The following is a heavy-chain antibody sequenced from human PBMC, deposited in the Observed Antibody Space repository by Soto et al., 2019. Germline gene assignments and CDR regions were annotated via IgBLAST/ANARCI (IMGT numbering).Heavy chain of an antibody. D-gene: IGHD2-15*01. V-gene: IGHV3-48*03. CDR3: ARDGRISRPDWYCDL. Sequence: EVQLVESGGGLVQPGGSLRLSCAASGLTFSSYEMNWVRQAPGKGLEWVSYISRSGSTIYYADSVKGRVTISRDNAKNSLYLQMNSLRAEDTAVYYCARDGRISRPDWYCDLWGRGTLVTVSS. CDR2: ISRSGSTI. CDR1: GLTFSSYE. J-gene: IGHJ2*01.